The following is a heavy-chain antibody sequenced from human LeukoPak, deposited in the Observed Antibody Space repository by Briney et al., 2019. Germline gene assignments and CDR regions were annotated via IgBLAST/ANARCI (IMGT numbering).Heavy chain of an antibody. J-gene: IGHJ4*02. Sequence: GGSLRLSCAASGSTVSSNHMTWVRQAPGKGLEWVSLIYSDGSTYYADSVKGRFTISRDNSKNTLYLQMNSLRAEDTAVYYCARVGSIAAAGTPDYWGQGTLVTVSS. V-gene: IGHV3-53*01. CDR2: IYSDGST. CDR1: GSTVSSNH. D-gene: IGHD6-13*01. CDR3: ARVGSIAAAGTPDY.